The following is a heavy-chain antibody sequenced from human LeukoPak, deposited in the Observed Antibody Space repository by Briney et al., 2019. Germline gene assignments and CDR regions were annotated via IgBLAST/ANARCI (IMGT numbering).Heavy chain of an antibody. CDR1: GFTFSSYA. D-gene: IGHD2-8*01. CDR2: ISGSGGST. J-gene: IGHJ2*01. V-gene: IGHV3-23*01. Sequence: GGSLRLSCAASGFTFSSYAMSWVRQAPGKGLEWVSAISGSGGSTYYADSVKGRFTISRDNSQNTLYLQMNSLRAEDTAEYYCAKVTMAAYWYIDLWGRGTLVTVSS. CDR3: AKVTMAAYWYIDL.